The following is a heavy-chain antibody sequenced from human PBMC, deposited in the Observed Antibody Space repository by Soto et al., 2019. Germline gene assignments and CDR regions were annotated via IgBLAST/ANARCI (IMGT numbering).Heavy chain of an antibody. CDR2: ISSSSSDT. V-gene: IGHV3-11*05. Sequence: QVQLVESGGDLVKPGGSLRLSCAASGFPFSDYYMSWIRQAPGKGLEWVSSISSSSSDTNYAQSVKGRFTISRDNAKNSLPLQMNSLRAEDTAVYYCARRRPTGYYNYWGQGTLVTVSA. CDR1: GFPFSDYY. J-gene: IGHJ4*02. D-gene: IGHD3-9*01. CDR3: ARRRPTGYYNY.